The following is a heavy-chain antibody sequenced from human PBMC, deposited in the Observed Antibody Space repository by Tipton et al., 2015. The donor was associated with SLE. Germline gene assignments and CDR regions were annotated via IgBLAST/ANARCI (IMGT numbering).Heavy chain of an antibody. CDR1: GGSFSAYY. J-gene: IGHJ6*02. D-gene: IGHD6-6*01. CDR3: ARDKDSSSSYYYYYGMDV. Sequence: TLSLTCAVYGGSFSAYYCSWIRQPPGKGLEWIGEINHSGITNYNPSLKSRVTISVDTSKNQFSLKLSSVTAADTAVYYCARDKDSSSSYYYYYGMDVWGQGTTVTVSS. V-gene: IGHV4-34*01. CDR2: INHSGIT.